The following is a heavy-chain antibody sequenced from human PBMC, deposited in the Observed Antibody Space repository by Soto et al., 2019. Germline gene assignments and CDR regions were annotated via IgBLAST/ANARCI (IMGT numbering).Heavy chain of an antibody. CDR1: GGSISSYY. CDR2: IYYSGST. V-gene: IGHV4-59*01. J-gene: IGHJ5*02. CDR3: ARKQLGGLWFGEGGWFAP. Sequence: QVQLQESGPGLVKPSETLSLTCTVSGGSISSYYWSWIRQPPGKGLEWIGYIYYSGSTNYNPSLKSRVTISVDTSKNQFSLKLRSVTAADTAVYYCARKQLGGLWFGEGGWFAPWGQGTLVTVSS. D-gene: IGHD3-10*01.